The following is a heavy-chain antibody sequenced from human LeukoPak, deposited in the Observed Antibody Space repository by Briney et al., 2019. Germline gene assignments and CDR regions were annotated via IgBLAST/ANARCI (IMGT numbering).Heavy chain of an antibody. V-gene: IGHV3-48*01. D-gene: IGHD3-10*01. CDR3: ARQKYGSGSYYRDNYYYGMDV. Sequence: GGSLRLSCAASGFPFSEYSMNWVRQAPGKGLEWVSYIDSSSTIYYADSVKGRFTISRDNSKNTLYLQMNSLRVEDTAVYYCARQKYGSGSYYRDNYYYGMDVWGQGTTVTVSS. CDR1: GFPFSEYS. CDR2: IDSSSTI. J-gene: IGHJ6*02.